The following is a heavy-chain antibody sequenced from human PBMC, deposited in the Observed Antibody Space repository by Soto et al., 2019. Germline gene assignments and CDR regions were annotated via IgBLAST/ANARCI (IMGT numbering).Heavy chain of an antibody. Sequence: SETQSLTCTVSGGSISSGGYYWSWIRQHPGKGLEWIGYIYYSGSTYYNPSLKSRVTISVDTSKNQFSLKLSSVTAADTAVYYCARGGYCSSTSCYTGWFDPWRQGTLVTVSS. CDR2: IYYSGST. J-gene: IGHJ5*02. V-gene: IGHV4-31*03. CDR3: ARGGYCSSTSCYTGWFDP. CDR1: GGSISSGGYY. D-gene: IGHD2-2*02.